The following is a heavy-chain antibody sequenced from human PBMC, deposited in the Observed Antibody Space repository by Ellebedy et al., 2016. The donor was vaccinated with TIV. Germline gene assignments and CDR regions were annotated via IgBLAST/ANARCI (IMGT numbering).Heavy chain of an antibody. CDR2: ISSGGSMI. Sequence: GESLKISXAASGFAFSDYSMTWIRQAPGKGLEWVSFISSGGSMIKYADSVKGRFTISRDNAKNSLYLQMNSLRADDTAVYYCTRDQLLKGFDYWGQGALVTVSS. J-gene: IGHJ4*02. D-gene: IGHD2-15*01. CDR3: TRDQLLKGFDY. CDR1: GFAFSDYS. V-gene: IGHV3-11*01.